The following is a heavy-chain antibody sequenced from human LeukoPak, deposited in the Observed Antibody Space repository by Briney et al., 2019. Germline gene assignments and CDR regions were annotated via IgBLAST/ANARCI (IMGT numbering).Heavy chain of an antibody. Sequence: SETLSLTCTVSGGSISSYYWSWIRQPPGKGLEWIGYIYYGGSTNYNPSLKSRVTISVDASKNKFSRKRSSVTAADTGVYFCARGGAAAVFYWGEGTLVSVSS. V-gene: IGHV4-59*01. J-gene: IGHJ4*02. CDR2: IYYGGST. D-gene: IGHD6-13*01. CDR3: ARGGAAAVFY. CDR1: GGSISSYY.